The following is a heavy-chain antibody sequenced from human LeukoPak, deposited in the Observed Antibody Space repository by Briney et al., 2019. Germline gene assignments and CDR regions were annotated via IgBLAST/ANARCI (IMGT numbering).Heavy chain of an antibody. V-gene: IGHV1-18*01. Sequence: EASVRVSCKTSGYTFINFGINWVRQAPGQGLEWMGWISGNNDNPNYGQKFQGRFTVTTDSSTSTAYMELRNLRFDDTAVYYCARDGTSTDDYWGQGTLVTVSS. D-gene: IGHD2-2*01. CDR1: GYTFINFG. CDR2: ISGNNDNP. CDR3: ARDGTSTDDY. J-gene: IGHJ4*02.